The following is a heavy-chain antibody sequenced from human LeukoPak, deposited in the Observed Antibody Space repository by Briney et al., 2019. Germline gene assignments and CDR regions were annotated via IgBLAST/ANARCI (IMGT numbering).Heavy chain of an antibody. CDR3: ARALIGGSGLSSDAFDI. CDR2: IYYSGST. D-gene: IGHD2-15*01. J-gene: IGHJ3*02. CDR1: GVSISSYY. V-gene: IGHV4-59*01. Sequence: PSETLSLTCSVSGVSISSYYWSWIRQPPGKGLEWIGYIYYSGSTNYNPSLKSRVTISVDTSKNQFSLKLSSVTAADTAVYYCARALIGGSGLSSDAFDIWGQGAMVTVSS.